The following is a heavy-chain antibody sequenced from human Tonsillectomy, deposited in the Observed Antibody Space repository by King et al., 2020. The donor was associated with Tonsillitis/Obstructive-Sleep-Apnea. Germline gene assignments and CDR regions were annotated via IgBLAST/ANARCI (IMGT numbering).Heavy chain of an antibody. Sequence: QLVQSGAEVRKPGASVKVSCKVSGYTLTELSIHWVRQAPGKGLEWMGGFDPEDGETVYAQKFQGRVTMTEDTSTDTAYMELSSLRSEDTAVYYCATGPRCTMVQIYYYYMDVWGKGTTVTVSS. J-gene: IGHJ6*03. CDR1: GYTLTELS. V-gene: IGHV1-24*01. CDR2: FDPEDGET. D-gene: IGHD3-10*01. CDR3: ATGPRCTMVQIYYYYMDV.